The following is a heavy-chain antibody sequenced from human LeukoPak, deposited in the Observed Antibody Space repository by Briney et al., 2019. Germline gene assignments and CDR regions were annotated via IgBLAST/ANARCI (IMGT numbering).Heavy chain of an antibody. Sequence: PRGSLRLSCAASGFTFTTYAMTWVRQAPGKGLEWVSGISGGGGTTFYADSVKGRFTISRDNSKNTLYLEMNSLRAEDTAVYYCASHVGSGYHHLDNWGQGTLVTVSS. V-gene: IGHV3-23*01. J-gene: IGHJ4*02. CDR2: ISGGGGTT. CDR1: GFTFTTYA. CDR3: ASHVGSGYHHLDN. D-gene: IGHD3-22*01.